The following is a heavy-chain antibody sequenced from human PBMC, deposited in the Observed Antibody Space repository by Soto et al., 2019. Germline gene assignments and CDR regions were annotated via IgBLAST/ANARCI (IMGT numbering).Heavy chain of an antibody. D-gene: IGHD3-3*01. V-gene: IGHV3-23*01. Sequence: EVQLLESGGGLVQPGGSLRLSCAASGFTFSSYALNWVRQAPGKGLEWVSVISGSGDNTYYADSVKGSFTISRDNSKNTLYLQMNSLRAEDTAVYYCAKDLGTDDFWSAYYTYYYMAVWGKGTTVTVSS. CDR1: GFTFSSYA. CDR3: AKDLGTDDFWSAYYTYYYMAV. CDR2: ISGSGDNT. J-gene: IGHJ6*03.